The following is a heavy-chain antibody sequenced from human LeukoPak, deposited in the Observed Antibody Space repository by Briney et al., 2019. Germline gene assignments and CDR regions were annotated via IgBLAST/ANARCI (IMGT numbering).Heavy chain of an antibody. D-gene: IGHD5-24*01. CDR1: GYSFTSYW. CDR3: ARAQLPSDRYYYYYYMDV. Sequence: PGESLKISCKGSGYSFTSYWIGWVRQMPGKGLEWRGIIYPGDSDTRYSPSFQGQVTISADKSISTAYLQWSSLKASDTAMYYCARAQLPSDRYYYYYYMDVWGKGTTVTVSS. V-gene: IGHV5-51*03. CDR2: IYPGDSDT. J-gene: IGHJ6*03.